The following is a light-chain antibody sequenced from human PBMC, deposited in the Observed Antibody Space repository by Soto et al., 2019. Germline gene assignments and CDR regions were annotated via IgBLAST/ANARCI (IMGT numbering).Light chain of an antibody. Sequence: EIVLTQSPGTLSLSPGERSTLSCRASQSVTSSYLAWYQQKPGQAPRLLIYGASSRATGIPDRFSGSGSGTDVTLTISRLEPEDFAVYYCQQYGSSPDYTFGQGTKLEIK. CDR1: QSVTSSY. CDR3: QQYGSSPDYT. V-gene: IGKV3-20*01. CDR2: GAS. J-gene: IGKJ2*01.